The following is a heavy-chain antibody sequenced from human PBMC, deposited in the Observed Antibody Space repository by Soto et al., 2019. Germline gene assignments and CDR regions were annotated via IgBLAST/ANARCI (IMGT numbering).Heavy chain of an antibody. D-gene: IGHD3-3*01. CDR2: MYSGGST. V-gene: IGHV3-66*01. CDR3: AREPRGWESGYWVDY. Sequence: EVQLVESGGGLVQPGGSLRLSCAASGFTVSSNYLSWVLQAPGKGLAWVSVMYSGGSTYYADSVKGRFTISRDNSKNTLYLQLNSLRAEDTAVYYCAREPRGWESGYWVDYWGQGTLVTVSS. J-gene: IGHJ4*02. CDR1: GFTVSSNY.